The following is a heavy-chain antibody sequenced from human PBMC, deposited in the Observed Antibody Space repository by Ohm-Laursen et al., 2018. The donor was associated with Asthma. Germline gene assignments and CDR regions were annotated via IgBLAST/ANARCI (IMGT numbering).Heavy chain of an antibody. CDR1: GYTFTSYD. CDR3: ARGKYSSSWYVMAGPSYYYYGMDV. V-gene: IGHV1-8*01. CDR2: MNPNSGNT. J-gene: IGHJ6*02. Sequence: GASVKVSCKASGYTFTSYDINWVRQATGQGLEWMGWMNPNSGNTGYAQKFQGRVTMTRNTSISTAYMELSSLRSEDTAVYYCARGKYSSSWYVMAGPSYYYYGMDVWGQGTTVTVSS. D-gene: IGHD6-13*01.